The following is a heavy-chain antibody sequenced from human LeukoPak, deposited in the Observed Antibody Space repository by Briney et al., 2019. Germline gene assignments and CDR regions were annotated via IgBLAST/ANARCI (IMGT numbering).Heavy chain of an antibody. V-gene: IGHV4-59*01. J-gene: IGHJ3*02. CDR3: ARNKYYDFWSGPRGAFDI. D-gene: IGHD3-3*01. CDR2: IHYSGST. Sequence: SETLSLTCTVSGGSISSYYWSWIRQPPGKGLEWIGYIHYSGSTNYNPSLKSRVTISVDTSKNQFSLKLGSVTAGDTAVYYCARNKYYDFWSGPRGAFDIWGQGTMVTVSS. CDR1: GGSISSYY.